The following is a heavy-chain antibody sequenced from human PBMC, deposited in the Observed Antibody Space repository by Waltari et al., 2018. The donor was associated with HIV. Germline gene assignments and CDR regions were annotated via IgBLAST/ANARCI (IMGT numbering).Heavy chain of an antibody. D-gene: IGHD3-10*01. CDR3: ARDQGSMIRGVLAY. J-gene: IGHJ4*02. Sequence: EVKLVESGGGLIQPGRSLSLSCAASGFNFHTYGINWVRQAPGKGLGWISYFNSASNTMYYAESLKGRITVSRDNAKNLVYLQMNSLRAEDTAVYYCARDQGSMIRGVLAYWGQGTLVTVSS. CDR2: FNSASNTM. CDR1: GFNFHTYG. V-gene: IGHV3-48*01.